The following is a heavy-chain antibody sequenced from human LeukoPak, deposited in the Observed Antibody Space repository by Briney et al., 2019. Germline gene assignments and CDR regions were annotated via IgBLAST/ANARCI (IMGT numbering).Heavy chain of an antibody. CDR3: ARHAGKVRGHYYYYYYYMDV. D-gene: IGHD3-10*01. J-gene: IGHJ6*03. CDR1: GYSISSGYY. V-gene: IGHV4-38-2*01. Sequence: SETLSLTCAVSGYSISSGYYWGWIRQPPGKGLEWIGSIYHSGSTYYNPSLKSRVTISVDTSKNQSSLKLSSVTAADTAVYYCARHAGKVRGHYYYYYYYMDVWGKGTTVTVSS. CDR2: IYHSGST.